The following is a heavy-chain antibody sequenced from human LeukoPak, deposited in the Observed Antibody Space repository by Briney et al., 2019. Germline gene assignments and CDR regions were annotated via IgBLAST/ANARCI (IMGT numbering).Heavy chain of an antibody. J-gene: IGHJ5*02. D-gene: IGHD1-26*01. V-gene: IGHV1-46*01. Sequence: ASVKVSCKASGYTFTSYGISWVRQAPGQGLEWMGIINPSGGSTSYAQKFQGRVTMTRDTSTSTVYMELSSLRSEDTAVYYCARAGGGGIVRGRCLFDPWGQGTLVTVSS. CDR1: GYTFTSYG. CDR3: ARAGGGGIVRGRCLFDP. CDR2: INPSGGST.